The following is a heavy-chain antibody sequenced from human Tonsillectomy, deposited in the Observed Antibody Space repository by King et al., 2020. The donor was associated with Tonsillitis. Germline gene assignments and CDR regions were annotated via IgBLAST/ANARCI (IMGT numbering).Heavy chain of an antibody. D-gene: IGHD6-13*01. CDR2: IFSSGNT. CDR3: ARVLSWYENWFDP. Sequence: VQLQESGPGLVKPSQTLSLTCTVSGDSIGSGSHYWGWIRQPAGKGLGLLGRIFSSGNTNYNPSLKSRVTMSVDTSKNQFSLKLSSITAADTAVYYCARVLSWYENWFDPWGQGTLVTVSS. CDR1: GDSIGSGSHY. J-gene: IGHJ5*02. V-gene: IGHV4-61*02.